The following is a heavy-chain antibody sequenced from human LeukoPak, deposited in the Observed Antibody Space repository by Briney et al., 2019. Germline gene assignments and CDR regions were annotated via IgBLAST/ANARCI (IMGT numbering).Heavy chain of an antibody. CDR2: ISSSSSYI. V-gene: IGHV3-21*01. D-gene: IGHD4-11*01. CDR3: ARAPGSDYTS. CDR1: GFSFSSSW. J-gene: IGHJ4*02. Sequence: GGSLRLSCAASGFSFSSSWMHWFRQGPGKGLVWVSSISSSSSYIYYADSVKGRFTISRDNAKNSLYLQMNSLRVDDTAFYYCARAPGSDYTSWGPGTLVTVSS.